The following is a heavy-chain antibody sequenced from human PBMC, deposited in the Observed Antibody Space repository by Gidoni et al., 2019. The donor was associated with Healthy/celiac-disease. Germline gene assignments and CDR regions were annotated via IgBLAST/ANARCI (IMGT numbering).Heavy chain of an antibody. CDR1: GRSIRSSNW. CDR2: NYTSGST. CDR3: ARALGSGWYRGFDY. Sequence: QVQPQESGPGLVNPSGPLSLTCALSGRSIRSSNWWSWVRQPPGKGLEWIGGNYTSGSTNYNPSLKSRVTISVDKSKNQFSLKLSSVTAADTAVYYCARALGSGWYRGFDYWGQGTLVTVSS. V-gene: IGHV4-4*02. D-gene: IGHD6-19*01. J-gene: IGHJ4*02.